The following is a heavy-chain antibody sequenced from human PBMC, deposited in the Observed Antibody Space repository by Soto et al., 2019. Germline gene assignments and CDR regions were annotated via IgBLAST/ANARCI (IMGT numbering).Heavy chain of an antibody. Sequence: ASVKVSCKASGYTFTSYGISWVRQAPGQGLEWMGWISAYNGNTNYAQKLQGRVTMTTDTSTSTAYMELRSLRSDDTAVYYCASPAGIAVAGTDYYYYGMDVWGQGTTVTVSS. CDR2: ISAYNGNT. V-gene: IGHV1-18*04. CDR1: GYTFTSYG. J-gene: IGHJ6*02. D-gene: IGHD6-19*01. CDR3: ASPAGIAVAGTDYYYYGMDV.